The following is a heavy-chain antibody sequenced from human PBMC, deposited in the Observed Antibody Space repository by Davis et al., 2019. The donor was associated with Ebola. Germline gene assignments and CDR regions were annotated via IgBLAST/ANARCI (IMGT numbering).Heavy chain of an antibody. CDR1: GYTFNTYA. CDR2: INAANGNT. Sequence: SVKVSCKASGYTFNTYAMHWVRQAPGQGLEWMGWINAANGNTRYSQKFQDRVTIIRDRSASTVYMELSSLRSEDTAVYYCAREGRVQGLISARMDVWGQGTTVTVSS. V-gene: IGHV1-3*01. D-gene: IGHD3-10*01. J-gene: IGHJ6*02. CDR3: AREGRVQGLISARMDV.